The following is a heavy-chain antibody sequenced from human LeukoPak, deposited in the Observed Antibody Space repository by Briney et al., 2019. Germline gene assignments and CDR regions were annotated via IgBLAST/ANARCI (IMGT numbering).Heavy chain of an antibody. V-gene: IGHV3-11*04. CDR1: GFTFSDYY. D-gene: IGHD1-26*01. Sequence: GGSLRLSCAASGFTFSDYYMSWIRQVPGKGLEWVSYISDSGSAPYYADSVKGRFTISRDNAKNSVYLQMNSLTAEDTAVYYCARDLYSGSSPFDYWGQGTPVTVSS. CDR2: ISDSGSAP. CDR3: ARDLYSGSSPFDY. J-gene: IGHJ4*02.